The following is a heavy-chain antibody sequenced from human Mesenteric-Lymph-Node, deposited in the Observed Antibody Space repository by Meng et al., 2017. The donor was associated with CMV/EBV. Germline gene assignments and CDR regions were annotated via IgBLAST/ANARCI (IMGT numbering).Heavy chain of an antibody. CDR1: GASVSSASYY. CDR3: ARAPADYWSDSWSAQFDS. V-gene: IGHV4-39*07. J-gene: IGHJ5*01. D-gene: IGHD3-3*01. Sequence: SQTLSLTCAVSGASVSSASYYWSWIRQPPGKGLEWIGSFYDSGRTHHNPALKSRVTISLDSSKKQFFLNVRSVTAADTAVYYCARAPADYWSDSWSAQFDSWGQGILVTVSS. CDR2: FYDSGRT.